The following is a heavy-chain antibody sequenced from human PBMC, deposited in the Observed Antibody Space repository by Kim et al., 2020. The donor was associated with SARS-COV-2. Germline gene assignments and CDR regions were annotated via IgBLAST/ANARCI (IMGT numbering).Heavy chain of an antibody. Sequence: GGSLRLSCAASGFTFSSYGMHWVRQAPGKGLEWVAVISYDGSNKYYADSVKGRFTISRDNSKNTLYLQMNSLRAEDTAVYYCARERANYYGSGPWGQGTLVTVSS. J-gene: IGHJ5*02. CDR3: ARERANYYGSGP. D-gene: IGHD3-10*01. CDR1: GFTFSSYG. V-gene: IGHV3-33*05. CDR2: ISYDGSNK.